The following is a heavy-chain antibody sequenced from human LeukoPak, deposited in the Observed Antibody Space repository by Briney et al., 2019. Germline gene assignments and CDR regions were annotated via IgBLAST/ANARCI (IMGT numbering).Heavy chain of an antibody. CDR3: ARDGEGDILTGPTYYYFDY. CDR1: GGSISSYY. CDR2: IYTSGST. J-gene: IGHJ4*02. D-gene: IGHD3-9*01. Sequence: SETLSLTCTVSGGSISSYYWSRIRQPAGKGLEWIGRIYTSGSTNYNPSLKSRVTMSVDTSKNQFSLKLSSVTAADTAVYYCARDGEGDILTGPTYYYFDYWGQGTLVTVSS. V-gene: IGHV4-4*07.